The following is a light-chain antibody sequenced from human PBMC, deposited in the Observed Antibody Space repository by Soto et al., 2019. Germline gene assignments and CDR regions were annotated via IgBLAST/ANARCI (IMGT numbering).Light chain of an antibody. Sequence: EIVFTQSPVTRSFSPLEIATLSCRASQSVSSNLAWYQQKPGQAPRLLIHGASTRATGFPAKFSGSGSGTDFTLTISSLQSEDFAVYYCQQYNNWPWTFGQGTKVDIK. V-gene: IGKV3-15*01. CDR1: QSVSSN. CDR2: GAS. J-gene: IGKJ1*01. CDR3: QQYNNWPWT.